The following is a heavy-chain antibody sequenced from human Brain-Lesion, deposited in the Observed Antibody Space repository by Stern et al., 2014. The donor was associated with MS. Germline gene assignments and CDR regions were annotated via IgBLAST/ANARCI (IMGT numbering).Heavy chain of an antibody. CDR3: ARGAGVFDS. Sequence: QLVESGPGLVKPSETLSLTCTVSGGSIGRSSYYWGWIRQPPGKGLEWIGNIFYTGSTFYDPSLKSRVTLSVDTSHNPFPPSLTSVTAADTAVYYCARGAGVFDSWGQGTLVTVSP. V-gene: IGHV4-39*02. CDR1: GGSIGRSSYY. J-gene: IGHJ4*02. CDR2: IFYTGST. D-gene: IGHD6-19*01.